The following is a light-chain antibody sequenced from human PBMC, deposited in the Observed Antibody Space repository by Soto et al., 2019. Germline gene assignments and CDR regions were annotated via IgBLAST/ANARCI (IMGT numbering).Light chain of an antibody. CDR3: QQSSSSPRT. CDR2: FAS. V-gene: IGKV1-39*01. J-gene: IGKJ1*01. CDR1: QNIGSY. Sequence: DIQMTQSPSSLSASVGDRVTITCRASQNIGSYLHWYQHIPGKAPKVLIFFASDLQSGVPSRFSGSGSGTHFTLTISPLQPEDVATYYCQQSSSSPRTLGPGTRVEIK.